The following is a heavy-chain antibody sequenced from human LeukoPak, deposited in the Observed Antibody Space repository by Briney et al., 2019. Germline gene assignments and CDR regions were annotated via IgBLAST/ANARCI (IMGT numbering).Heavy chain of an antibody. V-gene: IGHV4-34*01. Sequence: PSETLSLTCAVYGGSFSGYYWSWIRQPPGKGLEWIGEINHSGSTNYNPSLKSRVTISVDTSKNQFSLKLSSVTAADTAVYYCARAVPADNTRGGELDYWGQGTLVTVSS. CDR1: GGSFSGYY. CDR2: INHSGST. D-gene: IGHD2-2*01. CDR3: ARAVPADNTRGGELDY. J-gene: IGHJ4*02.